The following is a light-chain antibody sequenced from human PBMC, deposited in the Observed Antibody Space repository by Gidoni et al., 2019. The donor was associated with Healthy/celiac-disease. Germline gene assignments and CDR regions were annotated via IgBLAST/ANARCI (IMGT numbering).Light chain of an antibody. CDR2: EVS. CDR1: SGDVDGYND. V-gene: IGLV2-8*01. Sequence: QSALTQPPCASESPGQPVTLPRTGTSGDVDGYNDVSWYPQHPGKAPKLMIYEVSKRPSGVPDRFSGSKSGNTAALTVSGLKAEDEADYYCSSYAVSNNLVFGGGTKLTVL. CDR3: SSYAVSNNLV. J-gene: IGLJ2*01.